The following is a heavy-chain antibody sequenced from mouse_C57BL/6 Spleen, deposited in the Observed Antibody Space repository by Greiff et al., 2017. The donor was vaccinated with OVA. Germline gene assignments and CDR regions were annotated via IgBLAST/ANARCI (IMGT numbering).Heavy chain of an antibody. CDR1: GFTFSSYA. V-gene: IGHV5-9-1*02. CDR3: TRDRLYSFDY. J-gene: IGHJ2*01. CDR2: ISSGGDYI. Sequence: EVKLMESGEGLVKPGGSLKLSCAASGFTFSSYAMSWVRQTPEKRLEWVAYISSGGDYIYYADTVKGRFTISRDNARNTLYLQMSSLKSEDTAMYYCTRDRLYSFDYWGQGTTLTVSS.